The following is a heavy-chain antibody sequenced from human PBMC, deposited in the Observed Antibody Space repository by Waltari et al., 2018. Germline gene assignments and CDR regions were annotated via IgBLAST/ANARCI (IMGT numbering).Heavy chain of an antibody. CDR2: IWYDGSGK. CDR3: ARDYPDMDV. CDR1: GFSFSSYG. V-gene: IGHV3-33*01. Sequence: QVQLVESGGGVVQPGRSLRLSYAASGFSFSSYGIHWVRQAPGKGVEWGAVIWYDGSGKYYVDSVRGRFTISRENSKNTAYLQMNSLRVEDTAVYYCARDYPDMDVWGKGTTVIVSS. D-gene: IGHD3-16*02. J-gene: IGHJ6*03.